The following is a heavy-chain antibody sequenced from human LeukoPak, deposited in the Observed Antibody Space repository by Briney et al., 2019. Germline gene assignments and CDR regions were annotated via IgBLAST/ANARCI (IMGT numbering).Heavy chain of an antibody. CDR1: GGSISRGRCY. D-gene: IGHD5-12*01. CDR2: IYNNGDT. J-gene: IGHJ4*02. Sequence: SETLSLTCSVSGGSISRGRCYWGWSRQPPGKGLEWIGTIYNNGDTYYNPSLKSRLTISVDTSKNQFSLELTSVTAADTAVYYCAIVGCSGSDYFTDYWGQGTLVTVSS. CDR3: AIVGCSGSDYFTDY. V-gene: IGHV4-39*01.